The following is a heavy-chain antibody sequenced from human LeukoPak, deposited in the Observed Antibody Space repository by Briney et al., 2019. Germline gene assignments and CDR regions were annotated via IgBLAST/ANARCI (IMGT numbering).Heavy chain of an antibody. CDR1: GGTFSSYA. CDR2: IIPIFGTA. Sequence: SVKVSCKASGGTFSSYAISWVRQAPGQGLEWMGGIIPIFGTANYAQKFQGRVTITADESTSTAYMELSSLRSEDTAVYYCAKDPRSVTPLRLFDYWGRGTLVTVSS. V-gene: IGHV1-69*13. D-gene: IGHD5-18*01. CDR3: AKDPRSVTPLRLFDY. J-gene: IGHJ4*02.